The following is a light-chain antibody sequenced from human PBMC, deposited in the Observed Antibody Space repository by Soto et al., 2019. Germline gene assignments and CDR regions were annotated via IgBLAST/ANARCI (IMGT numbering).Light chain of an antibody. V-gene: IGKV1-5*03. J-gene: IGKJ1*01. Sequence: TQMTKLHATLSASVGVRVTITCRDSQSTSSWLDSYQQKPGKATQLLIYTASRDQSAGPSRSSGSGSGTEFTLTISSLQPDDFATYYCQQYGSYFPWTLGQGTKV. CDR3: QQYGSYFPWT. CDR1: QSTSSW. CDR2: TAS.